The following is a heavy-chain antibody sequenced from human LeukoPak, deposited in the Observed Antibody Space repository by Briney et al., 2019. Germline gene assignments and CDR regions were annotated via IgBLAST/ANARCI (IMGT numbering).Heavy chain of an antibody. J-gene: IGHJ4*02. Sequence: ASVKVSCKASGYTFTGYYMHRVRQAPGQGLEWMGWINPNSGGTNYAQKFQGRVTMTRDTSISTAYMELSRLRSDDTAVYYCARGYYDILTGRPKDFDYWGQGTLVTVSS. V-gene: IGHV1-2*02. CDR1: GYTFTGYY. D-gene: IGHD3-9*01. CDR2: INPNSGGT. CDR3: ARGYYDILTGRPKDFDY.